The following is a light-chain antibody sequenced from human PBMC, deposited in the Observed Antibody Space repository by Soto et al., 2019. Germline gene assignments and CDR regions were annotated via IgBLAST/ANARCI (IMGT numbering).Light chain of an antibody. CDR2: GAY. CDR1: QSISSSY. Sequence: EIVLTQSPGTLSLSPGERATLSCRASQSISSSYLAWYQQRPGQPPRLLIFGAYSRATGIPDRFSGSGSGTDFTLTISRLGPEHFEVYYCQQYRSSPPQFTFGPGTKVESK. CDR3: QQYRSSPPQFT. V-gene: IGKV3-20*01. J-gene: IGKJ3*01.